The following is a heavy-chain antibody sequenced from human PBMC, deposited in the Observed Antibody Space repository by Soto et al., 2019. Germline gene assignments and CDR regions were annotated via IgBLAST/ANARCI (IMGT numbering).Heavy chain of an antibody. Sequence: GGSLRLSCEASGFNFSSHGMHWVRQAPGKGLDWVATISYDSYNKYTTDSVKGRFTISRDNSKKTLYLQMNSLRPEDTALYYCISLLDTVRITGLSYRAQRTQVTGSS. J-gene: IGHJ4*02. D-gene: IGHD3-16*01. V-gene: IGHV3-30*03. CDR2: ISYDSYNK. CDR3: ISLLDTVRITGLSY. CDR1: GFNFSSHG.